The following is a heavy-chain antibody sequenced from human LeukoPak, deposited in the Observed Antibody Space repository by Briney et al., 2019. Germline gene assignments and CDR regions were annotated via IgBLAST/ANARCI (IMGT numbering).Heavy chain of an antibody. CDR1: VYTFTGYY. CDR2: INPNSGGT. J-gene: IGHJ5*02. Sequence: ASVKVSCKASVYTFTGYYMHWVRQAPGQGLEWMGWINPNSGGTNYAQKFQGRVTMTRDTSISTAYMELSRLRSDDTAVYYCARGDYITMVRGVTPLFDPWGQGTLVTVSS. D-gene: IGHD3-10*01. V-gene: IGHV1-2*02. CDR3: ARGDYITMVRGVTPLFDP.